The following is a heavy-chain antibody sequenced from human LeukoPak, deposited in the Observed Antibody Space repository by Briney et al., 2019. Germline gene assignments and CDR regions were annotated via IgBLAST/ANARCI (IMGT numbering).Heavy chain of an antibody. Sequence: AGGSLRLSCAASGFAFSNYAMSWVRQAPGKGLEWVAYIRPDESDKYYADSVKGRFIISRDNSKNTLYMQMNSLRTEDTAVYYCGKHDSASDYWGQGTLVTVSS. CDR1: GFAFSNYA. D-gene: IGHD1-26*01. CDR2: IRPDESDK. J-gene: IGHJ4*02. CDR3: GKHDSASDY. V-gene: IGHV3-30*02.